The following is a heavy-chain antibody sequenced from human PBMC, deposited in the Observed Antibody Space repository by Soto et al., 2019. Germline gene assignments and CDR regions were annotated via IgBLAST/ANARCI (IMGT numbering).Heavy chain of an antibody. D-gene: IGHD3-3*01. Sequence: GGSLRLSCAASGFTLSGYAMHWVRQAPGKGPEWVATIWYDGSKEYYADSVKGRFTISRDLSKNTLYLQMDSLRAEDTALYYCAKDPGYDFFDFEYWGQGALVTVSS. CDR2: IWYDGSKE. CDR1: GFTLSGYA. J-gene: IGHJ4*02. CDR3: AKDPGYDFFDFEY. V-gene: IGHV3-33*06.